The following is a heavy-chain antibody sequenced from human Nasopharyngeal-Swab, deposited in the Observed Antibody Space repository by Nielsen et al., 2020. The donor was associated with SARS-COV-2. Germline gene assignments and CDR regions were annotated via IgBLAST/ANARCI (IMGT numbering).Heavy chain of an antibody. CDR2: INTNTGNP. V-gene: IGHV7-4-1*02. Sequence: LVRQAPGQGLEWMGWINTNTGNPTYAQGFTGRFVFSLDTSVSTAYLQISSLKAEDTAVYYCARDAVGATIGFFYYWGQGTLVTVSS. D-gene: IGHD1-26*01. CDR3: ARDAVGATIGFFYY. J-gene: IGHJ4*02.